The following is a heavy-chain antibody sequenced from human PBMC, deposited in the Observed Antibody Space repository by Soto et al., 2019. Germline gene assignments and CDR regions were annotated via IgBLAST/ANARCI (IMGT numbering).Heavy chain of an antibody. V-gene: IGHV3-30*18. J-gene: IGHJ4*02. CDR2: ISYDGSNK. D-gene: IGHD5-18*01. CDR1: GFTFSSYA. CDR3: AKDQGGYSYGFDY. Sequence: GGSLRLSCAASGFTFSSYAMSWVRQAPGKGLEWVAVISYDGSNKYYADSVKGRFTISRDNSKNTLYLQMNSLRAEDTAVYYCAKDQGGYSYGFDYWGQGTLVTVSS.